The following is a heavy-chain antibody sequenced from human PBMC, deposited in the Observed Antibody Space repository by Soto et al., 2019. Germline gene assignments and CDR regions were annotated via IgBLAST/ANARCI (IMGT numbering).Heavy chain of an antibody. CDR1: GYTFTSYG. J-gene: IGHJ3*02. V-gene: IGHV1-18*01. Sequence: ASVKVSCKASGYTFTSYGISWVRQAPGQGLEWMGWISAYNGNTNYAQKLQGRVTMTTDTSTSTAYMELRSLRSDDTAVYYCARALGYCSSPSCYSDIWGQGTMVTVSS. D-gene: IGHD2-2*01. CDR2: ISAYNGNT. CDR3: ARALGYCSSPSCYSDI.